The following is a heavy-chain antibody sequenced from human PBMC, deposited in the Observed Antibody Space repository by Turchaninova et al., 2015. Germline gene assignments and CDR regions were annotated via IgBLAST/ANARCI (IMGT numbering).Heavy chain of an antibody. CDR2: IYNKRNT. J-gene: IGHJ4*01. CDR3: ARHAPGGTRKAFDY. CDR1: GHSTSSYY. Sequence: QVQLQESGPGLVKPSETLSLTCNVSGHSTSSYYCSWYRQPPPKGMEECRDIYNKRNTNYNPSLKSRVTISVDTSKNQLSLKLSSVTAADTAVYYCARHAPGGTRKAFDYWGRGTPVTVSS. D-gene: IGHD1-7*01. V-gene: IGHV4-59*08.